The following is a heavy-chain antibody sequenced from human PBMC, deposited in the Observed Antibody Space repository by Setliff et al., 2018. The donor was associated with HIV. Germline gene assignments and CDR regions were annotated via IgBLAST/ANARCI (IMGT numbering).Heavy chain of an antibody. V-gene: IGHV4-39*07. D-gene: IGHD6-19*01. CDR3: ARGGTVSADFDS. J-gene: IGHJ4*02. CDR2: IYYSGSA. CDR1: RDSIRNGAYY. Sequence: PSETLSLTCTVSRDSIRNGAYYWGWIRQPPGKGLEWIGSIYYSGSAYYNPSFKSRVTLSVDTSENQFSLRLSFVTAADTAVYFCARGGTVSADFDSWGQGTLVT.